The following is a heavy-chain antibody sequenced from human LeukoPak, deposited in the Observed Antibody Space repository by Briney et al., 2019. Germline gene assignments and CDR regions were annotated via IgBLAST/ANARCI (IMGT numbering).Heavy chain of an antibody. J-gene: IGHJ3*02. D-gene: IGHD1-1*01. CDR1: GFTFNYYA. CDR3: AKGLEPGAFDI. CDR2: ISGGGHST. V-gene: IGHV3-23*01. Sequence: GGSLRLSCAASGFTFNYYAMNWVRQAPGKGLEWVSAISGGGHSTYYADSVKGRFTISRDNSKNTLYLQMNSLRAEDTAVYFCAKGLEPGAFDIWGQGTRVTVSS.